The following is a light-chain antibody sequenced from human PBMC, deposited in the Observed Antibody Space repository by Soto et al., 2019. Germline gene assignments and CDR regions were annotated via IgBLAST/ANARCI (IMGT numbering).Light chain of an antibody. Sequence: EIVLTQCKGTLSPSPGERATISWRASQSVSSNLAWYQQKPGQAPRLLMYGASTRATGIPARFSGSGSGTEFTLAISSLQSEDFVLYYCQQYKNWPRTFGQGTKVDIK. CDR1: QSVSSN. CDR2: GAS. V-gene: IGKV3-15*01. CDR3: QQYKNWPRT. J-gene: IGKJ1*01.